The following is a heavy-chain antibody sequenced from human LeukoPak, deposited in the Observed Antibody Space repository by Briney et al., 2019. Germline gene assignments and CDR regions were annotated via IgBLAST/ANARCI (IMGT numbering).Heavy chain of an antibody. J-gene: IGHJ4*02. CDR1: GFAFSSYA. V-gene: IGHV3-48*01. CDR2: ITSSSNAV. D-gene: IGHD2-15*01. CDR3: ARDRMGGSFDY. Sequence: GGSLRLSCAASGFAFSSYAMNWVRQAPGKGLEWVSFITSSSNAVYYADSMKGRFTVSRDNAENSLYLQMNSLRAEDMAVYYCARDRMGGSFDYWGQGTLVTVSS.